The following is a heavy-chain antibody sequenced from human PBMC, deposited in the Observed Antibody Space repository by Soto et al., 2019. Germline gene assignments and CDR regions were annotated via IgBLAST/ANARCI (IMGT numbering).Heavy chain of an antibody. J-gene: IGHJ4*02. CDR2: FIPVYRTL. Sequence: ASVKVSCKASGGSFGNSAINWVRQTPGQGLEWLGGFIPVYRTLNYAQKFQGRVTITADESTGTAYMTLSSLASDDTAVYYCATGVVWIGYFTVDSWGQGTRVTVSS. CDR1: GGSFGNSA. V-gene: IGHV1-69*13. CDR3: ATGVVWIGYFTVDS. D-gene: IGHD3-3*01.